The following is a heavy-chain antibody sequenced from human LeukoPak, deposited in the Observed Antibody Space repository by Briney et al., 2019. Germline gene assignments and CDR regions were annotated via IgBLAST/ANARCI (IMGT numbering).Heavy chain of an antibody. Sequence: SETLSLTCIVSGGSISSYYWSWIRQPPGKGLEWIGYIYYSGSTNYNPSLKSRVTISVDTSKNQFSLKLSSVTAADTAVYYCARGGYRSNNWFDPWGQGTLVTVSS. D-gene: IGHD6-13*01. J-gene: IGHJ5*02. CDR3: ARGGYRSNNWFDP. V-gene: IGHV4-59*01. CDR2: IYYSGST. CDR1: GGSISSYY.